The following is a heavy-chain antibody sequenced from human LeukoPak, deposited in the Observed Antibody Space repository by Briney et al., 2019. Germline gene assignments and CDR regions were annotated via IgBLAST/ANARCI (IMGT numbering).Heavy chain of an antibody. V-gene: IGHV4-59*01. Sequence: SETLSLTCTVSGGSISSYYWSWIRQPPGKGLEWIGYIYYSGSTNYNPSLKSRVTISVDTSKNQFSLKLSSVTAADTAVYYCARVPFGSSGYYFTNWFDHWGQGTLVTVSS. CDR2: IYYSGST. CDR3: ARVPFGSSGYYFTNWFDH. D-gene: IGHD3-22*01. J-gene: IGHJ5*02. CDR1: GGSISSYY.